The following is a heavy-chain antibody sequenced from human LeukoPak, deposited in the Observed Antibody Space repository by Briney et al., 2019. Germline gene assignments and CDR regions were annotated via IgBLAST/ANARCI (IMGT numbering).Heavy chain of an antibody. CDR2: ISYDGSNK. CDR1: GFTFSSYG. Sequence: PGGSLRLSCAASGFTFSSYGMHWVRQAPGKGLEWVAVISYDGSNKYYADSVKGRFTISRDNSKNTLYLQMNSLRAEDTAVYYCARARVGASGEAFDIWGQGTMVTVSS. D-gene: IGHD1-26*01. CDR3: ARARVGASGEAFDI. V-gene: IGHV3-30*03. J-gene: IGHJ3*02.